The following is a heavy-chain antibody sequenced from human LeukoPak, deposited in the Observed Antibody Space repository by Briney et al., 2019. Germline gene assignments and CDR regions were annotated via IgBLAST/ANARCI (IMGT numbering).Heavy chain of an antibody. CDR3: AKEAKPPGNYYDSSGYYYDY. D-gene: IGHD3-22*01. CDR2: ISGSGGST. V-gene: IGHV3-23*01. J-gene: IGHJ4*02. Sequence: PGGSLRLSCAASGFTFSSYAMSWVRQAPGKGLEWVSAISGSGGSTYYADSVKGRFTISGDNSKNTLYLQMNSLRAEDTAVYYCAKEAKPPGNYYDSSGYYYDYWGQGTLVTVSS. CDR1: GFTFSSYA.